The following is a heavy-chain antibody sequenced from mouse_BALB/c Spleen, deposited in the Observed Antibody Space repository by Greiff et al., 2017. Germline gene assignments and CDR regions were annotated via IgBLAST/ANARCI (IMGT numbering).Heavy chain of an antibody. J-gene: IGHJ2*01. CDR1: GYAFSSYW. D-gene: IGHD2-1*01. Sequence: VQLQESGAELVRPGSSVKISCKASGYAFSSYWMNWVKQRPGQGLEWIGQIYPGDGDTNYNGKFKGKATLTADKSSSTAYMQLSSLTSEDSAVYFCANGNYAYYFDYWGQGTTLTVSS. CDR3: ANGNYAYYFDY. CDR2: IYPGDGDT. V-gene: IGHV1-80*01.